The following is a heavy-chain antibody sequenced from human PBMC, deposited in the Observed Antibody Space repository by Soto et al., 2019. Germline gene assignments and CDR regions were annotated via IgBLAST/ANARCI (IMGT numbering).Heavy chain of an antibody. V-gene: IGHV1-8*01. CDR3: ARTYSSSSSYFYYYIDV. Sequence: ASVKVSCKTSGYTLTSYDVNWVRQATGQGLEWMGWMNPNSGNTGYAQKFQGRVTMTRNTSIGTAYMELSSLRSEDTAVYYCARTYSSSSSYFYYYIDVWGKGTTVTVSS. CDR1: GYTLTSYD. D-gene: IGHD6-6*01. J-gene: IGHJ6*03. CDR2: MNPNSGNT.